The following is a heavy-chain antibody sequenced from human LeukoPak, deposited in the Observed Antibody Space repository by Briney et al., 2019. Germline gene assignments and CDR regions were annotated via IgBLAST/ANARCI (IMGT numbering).Heavy chain of an antibody. J-gene: IGHJ4*02. CDR1: GFTFSSYG. CDR2: IWYDGSNK. V-gene: IGHV3-33*01. CDR3: ARVGNYYDSSGYYYPFDY. D-gene: IGHD3-22*01. Sequence: GGSLRLSCAASGFTFSSYGMHWVRQAPGKGLEWVAVIWYDGSNKYYADSVKGRFTISRDNSKNTLYLQMNSLRAEDTAVYYCARVGNYYDSSGYYYPFDYWGQGTLVTVSS.